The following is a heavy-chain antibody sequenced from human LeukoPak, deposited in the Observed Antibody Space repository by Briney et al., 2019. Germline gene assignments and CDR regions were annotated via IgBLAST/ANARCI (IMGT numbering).Heavy chain of an antibody. V-gene: IGHV3-23*01. CDR3: AKGSSAGRPYYFDY. CDR2: LSGSGGST. J-gene: IGHJ4*02. Sequence: GGSLRLSCAASGFIFNKHAMSWVRQAPGKGLEGVSGLSGSGGSTDYADSVKGRFTISRDNSKNTLYLQMNSLRAEDTAMYYCAKGSSAGRPYYFDYWGQGTLVTVSS. CDR1: GFIFNKHA. D-gene: IGHD3-10*01.